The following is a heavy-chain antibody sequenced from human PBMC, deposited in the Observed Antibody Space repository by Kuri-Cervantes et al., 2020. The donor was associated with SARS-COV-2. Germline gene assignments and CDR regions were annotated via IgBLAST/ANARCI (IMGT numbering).Heavy chain of an antibody. D-gene: IGHD3-10*01. V-gene: IGHV3-23*01. CDR1: GFTFSSYA. CDR3: ARGRAYGSGSYYFY. J-gene: IGHJ4*02. Sequence: GGSLRLSCAASGFTFSSYAMSWVRQAPGKGLEWVSAISGSGGSTYYADSVKGRFTISRDNSKNTLYLQMNSLRAEDTAVYYCARGRAYGSGSYYFYWGQGTLVTVSS. CDR2: ISGSGGST.